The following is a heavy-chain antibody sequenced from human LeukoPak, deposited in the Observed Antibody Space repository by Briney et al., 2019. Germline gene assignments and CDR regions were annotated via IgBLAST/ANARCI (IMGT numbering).Heavy chain of an antibody. CDR3: ARVMSGFGMDV. V-gene: IGHV4-59*01. D-gene: IGHD3-10*01. Sequence: SEILSLTCTVSGGSISSYYWSWIRQPPGKGLEWIGYIYYSGSTNYNPSLKSRVTISVDTSKNQFSLKLSSVTAADTAVYYCARVMSGFGMDVWGQGTTVTVSS. CDR2: IYYSGST. CDR1: GGSISSYY. J-gene: IGHJ6*02.